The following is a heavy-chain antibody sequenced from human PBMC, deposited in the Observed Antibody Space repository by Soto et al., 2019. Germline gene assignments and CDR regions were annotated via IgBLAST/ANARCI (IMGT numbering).Heavy chain of an antibody. D-gene: IGHD3-3*01. CDR3: ARARRPFWNGYYYRHYGMDV. CDR2: ITSESTHI. V-gene: IGHV3-21*01. Sequence: EVQVGESGGGLVKPGGALRLSCAASGFTFSSYSINWVRQAPGKGLEWVSSITSESTHIYYADSVKGPFTISRDNSKNTVYLPTNSLSAADTAVYFCARARRPFWNGYYYRHYGMDVWGQGITVTVSS. J-gene: IGHJ6*02. CDR1: GFTFSSYS.